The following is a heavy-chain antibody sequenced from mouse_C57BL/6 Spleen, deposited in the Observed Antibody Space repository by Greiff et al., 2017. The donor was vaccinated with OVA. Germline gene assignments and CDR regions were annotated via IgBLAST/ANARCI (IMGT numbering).Heavy chain of an antibody. CDR1: GYTFTSYW. Sequence: QVQLKQPGAELVRPGSSVKLSCKASGYTFTSYWMHWVKQRPIQGLEWIGNIDPSDSETPYNQKFKDKATLTVDKSSSTAYMQLSSLTSEDSAVYYCARFGDYGFFDYWGQGTTLTVSS. CDR3: ARFGDYGFFDY. J-gene: IGHJ2*01. CDR2: IDPSDSET. V-gene: IGHV1-52*01. D-gene: IGHD2-4*01.